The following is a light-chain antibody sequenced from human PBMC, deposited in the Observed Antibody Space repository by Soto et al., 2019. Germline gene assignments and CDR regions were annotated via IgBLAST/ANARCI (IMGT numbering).Light chain of an antibody. V-gene: IGLV1-36*01. CDR1: NSNIGSNA. CDR3: ATWDDRLTAWV. Sequence: QSVLTQSPSVSGAPRQSVNISCSGNNSNIGSNAVNWYQQLPGKAPKLLMYYNDMLPSGVSDRFSGSKSGTSASLAISGLQSEDEGDYYCATWDDRLTAWVFGGGTQLTV. J-gene: IGLJ3*02. CDR2: YND.